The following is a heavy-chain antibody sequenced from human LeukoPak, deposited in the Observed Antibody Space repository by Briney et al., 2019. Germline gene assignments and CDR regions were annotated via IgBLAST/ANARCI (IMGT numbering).Heavy chain of an antibody. CDR2: LYNGGTT. V-gene: IGHV3-53*01. Sequence: GGSLRLSCAASGFTVSSYYMSWVRQAPDMGLEWVSVLYNGGTTYYADSVRGRFTISRDNSKNMVYLQMNSLRAEDTALYYCVGDPPNSGYAFQVWGHGTVVTVSS. D-gene: IGHD3-22*01. J-gene: IGHJ3*01. CDR3: VGDPPNSGYAFQV. CDR1: GFTVSSYY.